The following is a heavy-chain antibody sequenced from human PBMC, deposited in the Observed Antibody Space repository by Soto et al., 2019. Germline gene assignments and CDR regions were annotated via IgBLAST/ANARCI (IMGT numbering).Heavy chain of an antibody. V-gene: IGHV4-34*01. CDR2: INHSGST. CDR1: GGSFSGYY. CDR3: VRATWWGDSLNAFDI. J-gene: IGHJ3*02. D-gene: IGHD2-8*02. Sequence: SETLSLTCAVYGGSFSGYYWSWIRQPPGKGLEWIGEINHSGSTNYNPSLKSRVTISVDTSKNQFSLKLSSVTAADTAVYYCVRATWWGDSLNAFDIWGQGTMVPVSS.